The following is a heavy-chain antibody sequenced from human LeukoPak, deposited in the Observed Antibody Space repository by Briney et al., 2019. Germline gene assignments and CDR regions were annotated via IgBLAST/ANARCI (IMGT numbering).Heavy chain of an antibody. Sequence: GGSLRLSCAASGFTFSSYWMHWVSQAPGKRLVWVSRINSDGSSTSYAGSVKGRFTISRDNAKNTLYLQMNSLRAEDTAVYYCAREYSSSWDFDYWGQGTLVTVSS. CDR1: GFTFSSYW. CDR2: INSDGSST. CDR3: AREYSSSWDFDY. J-gene: IGHJ4*02. V-gene: IGHV3-74*01. D-gene: IGHD6-13*01.